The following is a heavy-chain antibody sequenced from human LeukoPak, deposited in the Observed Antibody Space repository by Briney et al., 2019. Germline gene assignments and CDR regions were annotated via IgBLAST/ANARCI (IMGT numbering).Heavy chain of an antibody. J-gene: IGHJ4*02. V-gene: IGHV1-2*02. CDR1: GYTFTDYN. Sequence: ASVKVSCKASGYTFTDYNMHWVRQAPGQGLEWMGWISPYSGDTNYAQTFQGRITLTGDTSITTAYMEVYSLRSDDTAIYYCATVGATTAGGSDFWGQGTLVTVSS. D-gene: IGHD1-26*01. CDR2: ISPYSGDT. CDR3: ATVGATTAGGSDF.